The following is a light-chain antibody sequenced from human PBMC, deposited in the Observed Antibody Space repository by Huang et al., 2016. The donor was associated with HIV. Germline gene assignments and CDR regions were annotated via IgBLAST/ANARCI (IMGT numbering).Light chain of an antibody. J-gene: IGKJ2*01. CDR3: QQYNSYSMYT. Sequence: IQMTQSPSTLSASVGERVTITCRASQSISSWLSWYQQKPGKAPKLLSYKASSLESGVPSRFSGSGSGTEFTLTISSLQPDDFATYYCQQYNSYSMYTFGQGTKLEIK. CDR2: KAS. V-gene: IGKV1-5*03. CDR1: QSISSW.